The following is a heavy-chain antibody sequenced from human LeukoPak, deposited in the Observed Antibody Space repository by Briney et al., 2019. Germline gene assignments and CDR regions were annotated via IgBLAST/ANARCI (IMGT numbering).Heavy chain of an antibody. V-gene: IGHV1-46*01. Sequence: ASVKVSCKASEYTFTRYYMHWVRQAPGQGLEWMGIINPSGGSISYAQKFQGRVTITADESTSTAYMELSSLRSEDTAVYYCARDDTMVRGVNAFDIWGQGTMVTVSS. D-gene: IGHD3-10*01. J-gene: IGHJ3*02. CDR1: EYTFTRYY. CDR2: INPSGGSI. CDR3: ARDDTMVRGVNAFDI.